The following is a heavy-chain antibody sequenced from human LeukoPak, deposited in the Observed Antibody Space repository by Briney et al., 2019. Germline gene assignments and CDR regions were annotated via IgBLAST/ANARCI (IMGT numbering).Heavy chain of an antibody. CDR3: ARALMLSDFDY. D-gene: IGHD2-8*01. CDR2: ISSSGSTI. V-gene: IGHV3-48*03. Sequence: GGSLRLSCAASGFTFSSYEMNWVRQAPGKGLEWVSYISSSGSTIYYADSVKGRFTISRDNAKNSLYLQMDSLRAEDTAVYYCARALMLSDFDYWGQGTLVTVSS. CDR1: GFTFSSYE. J-gene: IGHJ4*02.